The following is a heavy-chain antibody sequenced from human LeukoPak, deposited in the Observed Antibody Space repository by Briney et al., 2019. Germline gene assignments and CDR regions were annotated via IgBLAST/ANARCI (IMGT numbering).Heavy chain of an antibody. Sequence: GGSLRLSCAASGFTISISAMHWVRQAPGKGLEWVAVISYDGSNKYYADSVKGRFTISRDNVKNFLYLQVNSLTAEDTAVYYCARGMYSYYGSGYYPVGDYWGQGTLVTVSS. CDR2: ISYDGSNK. CDR3: ARGMYSYYGSGYYPVGDY. V-gene: IGHV3-30-3*01. J-gene: IGHJ4*02. D-gene: IGHD3-22*01. CDR1: GFTISISA.